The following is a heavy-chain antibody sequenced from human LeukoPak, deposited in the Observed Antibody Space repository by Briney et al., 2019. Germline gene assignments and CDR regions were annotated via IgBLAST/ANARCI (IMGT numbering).Heavy chain of an antibody. J-gene: IGHJ4*02. V-gene: IGHV3-48*03. CDR2: IGTIISTT. CDR3: ARNVYDLRGQWLVPGFDY. D-gene: IGHD6-19*01. Sequence: GGSLRLSCAASGFTFGSYEMNWVRQAPGKGLEWASYIGTIISTTYYADSVKGRFTVSRDDAKSSLYLQMSSLRAEDTAVYYCARNVYDLRGQWLVPGFDYWGQGTLVTVPS. CDR1: GFTFGSYE.